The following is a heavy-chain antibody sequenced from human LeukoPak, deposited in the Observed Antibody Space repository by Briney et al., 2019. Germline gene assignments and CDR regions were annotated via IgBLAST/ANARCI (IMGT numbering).Heavy chain of an antibody. CDR2: MSYDGSNK. J-gene: IGHJ4*02. D-gene: IGHD3-3*01. V-gene: IGHV3-30*18. Sequence: GGSLRLSCAASGFTVSSNYMSWVRQAPGKGLEWVAVMSYDGSNKYYADSVKGRFTISRDNSKNTLYLQMNSLRAEDTAVYYCAKLGAPYYDFWSNDFDYWGQGTLVTVSS. CDR3: AKLGAPYYDFWSNDFDY. CDR1: GFTVSSNY.